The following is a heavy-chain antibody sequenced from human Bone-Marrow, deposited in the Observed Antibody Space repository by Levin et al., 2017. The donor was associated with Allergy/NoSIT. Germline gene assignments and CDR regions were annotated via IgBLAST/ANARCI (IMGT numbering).Heavy chain of an antibody. J-gene: IGHJ4*02. V-gene: IGHV3-23*01. D-gene: IGHD4-17*01. Sequence: GGSLRLSCTASGFPFHTSAMTWVRQAPGQGLGWVSSISGDADMTSYADSVKGRFTVSRDNSKNTLFLQMNSLRAEDTAVYYCAKEDYGDYVLDYWGQGTLLTVDS. CDR1: GFPFHTSA. CDR3: AKEDYGDYVLDY. CDR2: ISGDADMT.